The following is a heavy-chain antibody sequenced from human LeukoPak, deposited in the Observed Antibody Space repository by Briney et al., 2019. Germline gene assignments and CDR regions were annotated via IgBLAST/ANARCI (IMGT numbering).Heavy chain of an antibody. CDR3: ARHHASLNWFDT. Sequence: SETLSLTCAVSGVSISSGTYYWDWLRQARGKGLEWIGNVNHGWITYYTPSFKSRVTMSVDTSKNQFSLRLTSLTAADTAVYYCARHHASLNWFDTWGQGILVTVSS. CDR1: GVSISSGTYY. J-gene: IGHJ5*02. V-gene: IGHV4-39*01. CDR2: VNHGWIT.